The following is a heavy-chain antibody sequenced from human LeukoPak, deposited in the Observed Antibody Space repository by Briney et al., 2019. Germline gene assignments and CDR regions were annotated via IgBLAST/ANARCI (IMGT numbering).Heavy chain of an antibody. CDR1: GFTFSSHA. J-gene: IGHJ4*02. CDR3: AKEIRPNDH. D-gene: IGHD3-16*01. Sequence: GGSLRLSCAASGFTFSSHAMTWVRQAPGKGLQWVSSISINADDTHYADSVKGRFTISRDNSKKTLFLQMNSLRADDTAIYYCAKEIRPNDHWGQGTLVIVSS. CDR2: ISINADDT. V-gene: IGHV3-23*01.